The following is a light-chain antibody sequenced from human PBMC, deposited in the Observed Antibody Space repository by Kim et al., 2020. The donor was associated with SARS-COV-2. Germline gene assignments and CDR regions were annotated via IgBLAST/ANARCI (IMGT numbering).Light chain of an antibody. V-gene: IGLV4-60*03. J-gene: IGLJ3*02. CDR3: ETWDSNTRV. Sequence: SSVKLTCTLSSGHSSYIIAWHQQQPGKAPRYLMKLEGSGSYNKGSGVPDRFPGSSSGADRYLTISNLQSEDEADYYCETWDSNTRVFGGGTQLTVL. CDR1: SGHSSYI. CDR2: LEGSGSY.